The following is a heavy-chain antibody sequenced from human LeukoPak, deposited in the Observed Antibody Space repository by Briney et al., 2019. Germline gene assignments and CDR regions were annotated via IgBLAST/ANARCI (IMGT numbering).Heavy chain of an antibody. Sequence: GGSLRLSCAASGFTFSSYSMNWVRQAPGKGLEWVSSISSSSSYIYYADSVKGRFTISRDNAKNSLYLQMNSLRAEDTAVYYCARDTGAYYDSGGLDYWGQGTLGTVSS. CDR3: ARDTGAYYDSGGLDY. D-gene: IGHD3-22*01. CDR1: GFTFSSYS. CDR2: ISSSSSYI. V-gene: IGHV3-21*01. J-gene: IGHJ4*02.